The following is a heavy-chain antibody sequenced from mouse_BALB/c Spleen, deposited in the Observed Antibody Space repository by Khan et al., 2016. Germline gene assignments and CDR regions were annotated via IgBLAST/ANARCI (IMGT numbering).Heavy chain of an antibody. CDR2: IDPANGNT. CDR1: GYNIKDTY. J-gene: IGHJ3*01. CDR3: ARAGNYGY. Sequence: VRLQQSGAELVKPGASVKLSCTASGYNIKDTYMHWVKQRPEQGLEWIGRIDPANGNTKYDPKFQGKATITADTSSNTAYLQLSSLTYEDTAVYYCARAGNYGYWCRRTLVTVSA. V-gene: IGHV14-3*02. D-gene: IGHD2-1*01.